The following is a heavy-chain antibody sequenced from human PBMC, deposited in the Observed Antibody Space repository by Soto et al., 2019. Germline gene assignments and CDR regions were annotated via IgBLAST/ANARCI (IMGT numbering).Heavy chain of an antibody. V-gene: IGHV1-2*04. CDR3: ARDASDPTSITIFYYYYGMDV. D-gene: IGHD3-9*01. CDR1: GYTFTGYY. CDR2: INPNSGGT. Sequence: ASVKVSCKASGYTFTGYYMHWVRQAPGQGLEWMGWINPNSGGTNYAQKFQGWVTMTRDTSISTAYMELRSLRSDDTAVYYCARDASDPTSITIFYYYYGMDVWGQGTTVTVSS. J-gene: IGHJ6*02.